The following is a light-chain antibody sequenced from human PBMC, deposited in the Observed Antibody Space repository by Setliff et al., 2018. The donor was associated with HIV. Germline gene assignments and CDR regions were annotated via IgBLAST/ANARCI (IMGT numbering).Light chain of an antibody. CDR2: EVS. CDR1: SSDVGGYNS. CDR3: SSFTGSSTPYV. J-gene: IGLJ1*01. Sequence: SALAQPASVSGSPGQSITISCTGTSSDVGGYNSVSWYQQHPGKAPKLMIYEVSNRPSGVSNRFSGSTSGNTASLTISGLQAEDEADYYCSSFTGSSTPYVFGTGTRSPS. V-gene: IGLV2-14*01.